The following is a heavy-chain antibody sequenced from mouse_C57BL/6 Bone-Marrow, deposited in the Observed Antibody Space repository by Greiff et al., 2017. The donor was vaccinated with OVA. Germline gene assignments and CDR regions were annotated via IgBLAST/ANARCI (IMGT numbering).Heavy chain of an antibody. J-gene: IGHJ3*01. D-gene: IGHD2-2*01. CDR1: GFSFNTYA. Sequence: EVMLVESGGGLVQPKGSLKLSCAASGFSFNTYAMNWVRQAPGKGLEWVARIRSKSNNYATYYADSVKDRFTISRDDSESMLYLQMNNLKTEDTAMYYCVSPGLRQGFAYWGQGTLVTVSA. V-gene: IGHV10-1*01. CDR3: VSPGLRQGFAY. CDR2: IRSKSNNYAT.